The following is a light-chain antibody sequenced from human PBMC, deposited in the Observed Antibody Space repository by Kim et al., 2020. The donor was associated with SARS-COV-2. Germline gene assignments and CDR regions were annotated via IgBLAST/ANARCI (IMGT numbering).Light chain of an antibody. Sequence: QSALTHPASVSGSPGQSFTISCTGTSSDIGSYNYVSCYQQHPGKAPKLVIFDVTERPSGVSARFSGSKSDNTASLTISGLQAEDEAEYYCSSSTTSTVVFGAGTKVTVL. J-gene: IGLJ1*01. V-gene: IGLV2-14*03. CDR2: DVT. CDR3: SSSTTSTVV. CDR1: SSDIGSYNY.